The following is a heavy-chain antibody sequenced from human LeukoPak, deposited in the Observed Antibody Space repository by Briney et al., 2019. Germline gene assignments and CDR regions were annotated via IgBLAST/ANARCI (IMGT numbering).Heavy chain of an antibody. CDR3: ARGSSYNSRRFDLGYFAP. CDR2: INDGGTT. CDR1: SGPFSGFY. D-gene: IGHD6-6*01. J-gene: IGHJ5*02. Sequence: SETLSLTCTVYSGPFSGFYWTWIRQPPGKGLEWIGEINDGGTTNFNPSLKSRVTMPIDTSKKQVSLKVKSMTDADTGIYFCARGSSYNSRRFDLGYFAPWGQGTLVTVSS. V-gene: IGHV4-34*01.